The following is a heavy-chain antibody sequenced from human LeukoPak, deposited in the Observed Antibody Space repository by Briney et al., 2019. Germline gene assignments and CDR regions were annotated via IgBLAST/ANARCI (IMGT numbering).Heavy chain of an antibody. Sequence: GGSLRLSCAASGFTFSSYSMNWVRQAPGKGLEWVSSISSSSSDIYYADSVKGRFTISRDNAKNSLYLQMNSLRAEDTAVYYCARAGLRYFDWPSAWGQGTLVSVSS. V-gene: IGHV3-21*01. D-gene: IGHD3-9*01. CDR2: ISSSSSDI. CDR1: GFTFSSYS. J-gene: IGHJ5*02. CDR3: ARAGLRYFDWPSA.